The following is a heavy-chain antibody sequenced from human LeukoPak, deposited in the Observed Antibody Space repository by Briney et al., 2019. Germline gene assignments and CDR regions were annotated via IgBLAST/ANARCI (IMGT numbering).Heavy chain of an antibody. V-gene: IGHV1-2*02. J-gene: IGHJ3*02. CDR2: INPNSGGT. Sequence: ASVKVSCKASGYTFTGYYMHWVRQAPGQGLEWMGWINPNSGGTNYAQKFQGRVTMTRDTSISTAYMELSRLRSDDTAVYYCARKIDYDYIWGSYRIDAFDIWGQGTMVTVSS. CDR1: GYTFTGYY. CDR3: ARKIDYDYIWGSYRIDAFDI. D-gene: IGHD3-16*02.